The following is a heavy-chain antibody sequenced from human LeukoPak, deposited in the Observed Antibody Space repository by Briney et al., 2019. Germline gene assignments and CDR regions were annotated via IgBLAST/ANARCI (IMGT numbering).Heavy chain of an antibody. J-gene: IGHJ4*02. V-gene: IGHV1-2*06. Sequence: ASVTVSCTASGYTFTGYYMHWVRQAPGQGLEWMGRINPNSGGTNYAQKFQGRVTMTRDTSISTAYMELSRLRSDDTAVYYCARGRWTDVARGSYYFDYWGQGTLVSVSS. CDR3: ARGRWTDVARGSYYFDY. D-gene: IGHD3-10*01. CDR2: INPNSGGT. CDR1: GYTFTGYY.